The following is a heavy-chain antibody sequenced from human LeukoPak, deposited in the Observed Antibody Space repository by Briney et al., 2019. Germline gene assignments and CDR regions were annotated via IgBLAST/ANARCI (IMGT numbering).Heavy chain of an antibody. J-gene: IGHJ4*02. CDR1: GFTFSDYY. CDR3: ARARWQLVPFDY. CDR2: ISNSGSTI. Sequence: PGGSLRLSCAASGFTFSDYYMSWIRQAPGKGLEWISYISNSGSTIYYADSVKGRFTISRDNAKNSLFLQMNSLRADDTAVYYCARARWQLVPFDYWGQGTLVTVSS. V-gene: IGHV3-11*04. D-gene: IGHD6-6*01.